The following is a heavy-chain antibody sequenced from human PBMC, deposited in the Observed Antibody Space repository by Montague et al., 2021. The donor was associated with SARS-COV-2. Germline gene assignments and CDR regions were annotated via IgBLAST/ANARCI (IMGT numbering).Heavy chain of an antibody. V-gene: IGHV2-70*11. Sequence: VKPTQTLTLTCTFSGFSLSTSGMCVSWIRQPPGKALEWLTRIDWDDDKYYSTSLKTRFTISKDTSKNQVVLTMTNMDPVDTATYYCARMSVRGVIFDYWGQGTLVTVSS. D-gene: IGHD3-10*01. CDR3: ARMSVRGVIFDY. J-gene: IGHJ4*02. CDR1: GFSLSTSGMC. CDR2: IDWDDDK.